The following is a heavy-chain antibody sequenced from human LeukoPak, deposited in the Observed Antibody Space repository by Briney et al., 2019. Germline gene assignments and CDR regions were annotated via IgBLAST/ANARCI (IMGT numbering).Heavy chain of an antibody. J-gene: IGHJ6*03. CDR1: GFTFSSYG. CDR2: IKQDGSEK. CDR3: ARTSKVTAFPDYYYYYYMDV. V-gene: IGHV3-7*01. Sequence: PGGSLRLSCAASGFTFSSYGMRWVRQAPGKGLEWVANIKQDGSEKYYVDSVKGRFTISRDNAKNSLYLQMNSLRAEDTAVYYCARTSKVTAFPDYYYYYYMDVWGKGTTVTVSS. D-gene: IGHD5-18*01.